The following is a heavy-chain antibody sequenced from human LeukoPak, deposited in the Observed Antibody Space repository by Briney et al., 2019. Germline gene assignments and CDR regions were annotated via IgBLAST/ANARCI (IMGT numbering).Heavy chain of an antibody. J-gene: IGHJ4*02. Sequence: GGSLRLSCAASGFTFSSYGMHWVRQAPGKGLEWVAVIWYDGSNKYYADSVKGRFTISRDNSKNTLYLQMNSLRAEDTAVYYCAKDPISPTRGIVVVGYFDYWGQGTLVTVSS. V-gene: IGHV3-30*02. D-gene: IGHD3-22*01. CDR1: GFTFSSYG. CDR2: IWYDGSNK. CDR3: AKDPISPTRGIVVVGYFDY.